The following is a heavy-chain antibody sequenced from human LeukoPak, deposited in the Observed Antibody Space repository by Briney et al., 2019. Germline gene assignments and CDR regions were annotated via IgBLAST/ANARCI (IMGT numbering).Heavy chain of an antibody. Sequence: GGSLRLSCAASGFTFSSYSMNWVRQAPGKGLEWVSSISSSSSYIYYVDSVKGRFTISRDNAKNSLYLQMNSLRAEDTAVYYCARGRYSSSPTPYDYWGQGTLVTVSS. CDR1: GFTFSSYS. CDR3: ARGRYSSSPTPYDY. CDR2: ISSSSSYI. D-gene: IGHD6-13*01. J-gene: IGHJ4*02. V-gene: IGHV3-21*01.